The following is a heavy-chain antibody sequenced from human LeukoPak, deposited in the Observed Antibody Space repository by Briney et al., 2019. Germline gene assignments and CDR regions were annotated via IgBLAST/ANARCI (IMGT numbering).Heavy chain of an antibody. D-gene: IGHD6-13*01. CDR2: ISYDGSNK. V-gene: IGHV3-30*18. Sequence: GGSLRLSCTASGFTFSSYGMHWVRQAPGKGLEWVAVISYDGSNKYYADSVKGRFTISRDNSKNTLYLQMNSLRAEDTAVYYCAKEWGSSWTIFDYWGQGTLVTVSS. CDR1: GFTFSSYG. J-gene: IGHJ4*02. CDR3: AKEWGSSWTIFDY.